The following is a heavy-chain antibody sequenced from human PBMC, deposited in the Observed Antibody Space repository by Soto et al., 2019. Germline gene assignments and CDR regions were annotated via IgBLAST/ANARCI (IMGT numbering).Heavy chain of an antibody. D-gene: IGHD3-16*01. CDR1: GYRFTEFG. Sequence: QVQLLQSGPEVKKPGASVKVSCRAFGYRFTEFGISWVRQAPGQGLEWVGWSRADNSHPNYAKSLQGRVNVTTDTPSNPAYMELTSLTSADTAVYYCPRAADRFDVVWGRNDALDIWGQRTLVFVSS. J-gene: IGHJ3*02. CDR3: PRAADRFDVVWGRNDALDI. V-gene: IGHV1-18*01. CDR2: SRADNSHP.